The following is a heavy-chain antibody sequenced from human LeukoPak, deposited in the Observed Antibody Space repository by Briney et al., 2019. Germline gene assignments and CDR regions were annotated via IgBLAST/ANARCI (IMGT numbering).Heavy chain of an antibody. V-gene: IGHV3-23*01. CDR1: GFTVSSNY. J-gene: IGHJ5*02. Sequence: PGGSLRLSCAASGFTVSSNYMSWVRQAPGKGLEWVSAISGSGGSPYYADSVKGRFTISRDNSKNTLYLQMNSLRAEDTAVYYCAKDVKGYCSSTSCYSLPGDWFDPWGQGTLVTVSS. CDR2: ISGSGGSP. D-gene: IGHD2-2*01. CDR3: AKDVKGYCSSTSCYSLPGDWFDP.